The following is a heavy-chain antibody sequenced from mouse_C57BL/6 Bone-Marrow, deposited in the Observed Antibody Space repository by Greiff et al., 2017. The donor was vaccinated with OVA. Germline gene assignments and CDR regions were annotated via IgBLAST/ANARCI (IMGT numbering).Heavy chain of an antibody. CDR1: GFSLTSYG. CDR2: IWSGGST. D-gene: IGHD2-3*01. J-gene: IGHJ4*01. CDR3: ARRLLLRRYAMDY. V-gene: IGHV2-2*01. Sequence: VKLVESGPGLVQPSQSLSITCPVSGFSLTSYGVHWVRQSPGKGLEWLGVIWSGGSTDYNAAFISRLSISKDNSKSQVFFKMNSLQADDTAIYYCARRLLLRRYAMDYWGQGTSVTVSS.